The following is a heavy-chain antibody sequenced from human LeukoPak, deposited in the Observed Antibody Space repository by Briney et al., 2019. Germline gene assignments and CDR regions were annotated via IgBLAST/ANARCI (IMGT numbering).Heavy chain of an antibody. CDR2: ISSGGTTI. Sequence: GGSLRLSCAASGFTFSDFYMSWIRQAPGKGLEWASYISSGGTTIYYADSVKGRFTISRDNAKNSLYLHMNSLRAEDTAVYYCARVLSRHSIDYWGQGTLVTVSS. V-gene: IGHV3-11*01. CDR1: GFTFSDFY. CDR3: ARVLSRHSIDY. J-gene: IGHJ4*02. D-gene: IGHD3-10*01.